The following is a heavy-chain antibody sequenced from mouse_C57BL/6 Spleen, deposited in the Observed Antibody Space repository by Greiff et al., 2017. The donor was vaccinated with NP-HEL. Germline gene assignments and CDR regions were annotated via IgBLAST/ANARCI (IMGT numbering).Heavy chain of an antibody. V-gene: IGHV8-12*01. CDR2: IYWDDDK. D-gene: IGHD2-5*01. CDR1: GFSLSTSGMG. CDR3: ARNAYYSNYLYAMDY. Sequence: QVTLKESGPGILQSSQTLSLTCSFSGFSLSTSGMGVSWIRQPSGKGLEWLAHIYWDDDKRYNPSLKSRLTISKDTSRNQVFLKITSVDTADTATYYCARNAYYSNYLYAMDYWGQGTSVTVSS. J-gene: IGHJ4*01.